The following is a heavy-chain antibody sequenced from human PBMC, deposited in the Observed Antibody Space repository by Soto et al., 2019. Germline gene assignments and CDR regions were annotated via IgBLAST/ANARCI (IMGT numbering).Heavy chain of an antibody. Sequence: QITLKESGPTLVKPTQTLTLTCTFSGFSLTTSGVGVGWIRQPPGKALEWLALIFWNDDKRYRPSVKSSLSVTNDTSKNQVALTVTNVDPVDTGTYCCAGTIWRTYRYAYWGQGNLVTVS. CDR3: AGTIWRTYRYAY. V-gene: IGHV2-5*01. J-gene: IGHJ4*02. CDR1: GFSLTTSGVG. CDR2: IFWNDDK. D-gene: IGHD3-16*02.